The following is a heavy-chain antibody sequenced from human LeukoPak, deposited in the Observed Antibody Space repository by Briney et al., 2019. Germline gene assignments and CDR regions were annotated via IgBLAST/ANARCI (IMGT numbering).Heavy chain of an antibody. V-gene: IGHV4-39*02. D-gene: IGHD3-10*01. Sequence: SETLSLTCTVSGGSISSTYYYWGWIRQPPGKGLEWNGTIYYSGSTYYNPSLKSRVTISVDTSKNHFSLKLSSVTAADTAVYYCARGHYFASGNYYRGWFDPWGQGSLVTVSS. CDR2: IYYSGST. CDR3: ARGHYFASGNYYRGWFDP. CDR1: GGSISSTYYY. J-gene: IGHJ5*02.